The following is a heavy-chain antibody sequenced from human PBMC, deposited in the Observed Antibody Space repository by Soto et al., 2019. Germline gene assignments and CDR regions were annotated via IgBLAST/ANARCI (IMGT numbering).Heavy chain of an antibody. Sequence: GGAPRPSLSSPWFTLRSYCIHWVPPAPGKGLEWVAVISYDGSNKYYADSVKGRFTISRDNSKNTLYLQMNSLRAEDTAVYYCAKDLGPGIAVAGTLFDYWGQGTLVTVSS. J-gene: IGHJ4*02. CDR3: AKDLGPGIAVAGTLFDY. CDR1: WFTLRSYC. CDR2: ISYDGSNK. V-gene: IGHV3-30*18. D-gene: IGHD6-19*01.